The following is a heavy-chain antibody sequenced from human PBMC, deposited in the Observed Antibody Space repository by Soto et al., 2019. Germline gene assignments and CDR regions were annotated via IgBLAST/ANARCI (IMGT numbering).Heavy chain of an antibody. CDR3: ARDDIPGRAVAIYGMDV. J-gene: IGHJ6*02. V-gene: IGHV3-33*08. D-gene: IGHD6-19*01. CDR1: GFTFSSYD. Sequence: GGSLRLSCAASGFTFSSYDMHWVRQAPGKGLEWVAVIWYDGSNEYYADSVKGRFTISRDNSKNTLYLQMNSLRAEDTAVYYCARDDIPGRAVAIYGMDVWGQGTTVTVSS. CDR2: IWYDGSNE.